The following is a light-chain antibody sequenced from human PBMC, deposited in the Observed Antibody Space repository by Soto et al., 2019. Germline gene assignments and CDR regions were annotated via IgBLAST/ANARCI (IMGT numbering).Light chain of an antibody. V-gene: IGKV1-27*01. CDR1: QGISNF. J-gene: IGKJ1*01. CDR2: AAS. CDR3: QEYNSAPWT. Sequence: DIQMTQSPSSLSASVGDRVTITCRASQGISNFLAWHQQKPGKVPKLLIYAASTLQSGVPSRFSASGSGTDFTHTITSLQPEDVATYYCQEYNSAPWTFGQGTKVEIK.